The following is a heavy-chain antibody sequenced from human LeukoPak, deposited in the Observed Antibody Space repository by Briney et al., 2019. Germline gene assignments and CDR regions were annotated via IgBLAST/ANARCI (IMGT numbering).Heavy chain of an antibody. CDR3: AKGLGTMGWIFFQH. CDR1: GFIFNNYR. J-gene: IGHJ1*01. CDR2: ISSSSNYI. D-gene: IGHD2-2*03. Sequence: PGGSLRLSCAASGFIFNNYRMNWVRQAPGKGLEWVSSISSSSNYIYYADSVKGRFTISRDNAKNSLYLQMNSLRADDTAVYYCAKGLGTMGWIFFQHWGQGTLVTVSS. V-gene: IGHV3-21*01.